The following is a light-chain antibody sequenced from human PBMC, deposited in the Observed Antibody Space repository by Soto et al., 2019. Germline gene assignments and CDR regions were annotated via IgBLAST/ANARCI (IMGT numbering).Light chain of an antibody. CDR3: LQHSTYPLA. J-gene: IGKJ1*01. V-gene: IGKV1-17*01. Sequence: DIQMTQFPSSLSASVGDRVTITCRASQGIRNDLAWYQQKPGKAPKRLIYAASSLQSGAPSRFSGSGSGTEFTRAISSLQPEDFATFYCLQHSTYPLAFGQGTKVEIK. CDR2: AAS. CDR1: QGIRND.